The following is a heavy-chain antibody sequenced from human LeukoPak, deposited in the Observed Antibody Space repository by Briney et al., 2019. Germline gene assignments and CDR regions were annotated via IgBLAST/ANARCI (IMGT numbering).Heavy chain of an antibody. V-gene: IGHV4-59*08. D-gene: IGHD6-13*01. CDR2: IYYSGSA. CDR1: GGSISSYY. CDR3: ARREAAAGTYYFDY. J-gene: IGHJ4*02. Sequence: SETLSLTCIVSGGSISSYYWSWIRQPPGKGLEWIGYIYYSGSANYNPSLKSRVTISVDTSKNQFSLKLSSVTAADTAVYYCARREAAAGTYYFDYWGQGTLVTVSS.